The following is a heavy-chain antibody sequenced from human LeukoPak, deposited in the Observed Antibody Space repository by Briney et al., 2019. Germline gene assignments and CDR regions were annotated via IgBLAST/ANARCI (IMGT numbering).Heavy chain of an antibody. CDR1: GGPISSSNW. CDR3: ASQVERRLGYYYMDV. CDR2: FYHSGSP. J-gene: IGHJ6*03. V-gene: IGHV4-4*02. Sequence: SGTLSLTCAVSGGPISSSNWWSWARQPPGTGLEWIGVFYHSGSPNYNPSLKSRVTISEDKSQNQYPLKLSSVTSADTAVYYVASQVERRLGYYYMDVWGKGTTVTVSS. D-gene: IGHD1-1*01.